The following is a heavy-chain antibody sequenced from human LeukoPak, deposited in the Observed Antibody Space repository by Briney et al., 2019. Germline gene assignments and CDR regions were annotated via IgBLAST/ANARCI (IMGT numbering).Heavy chain of an antibody. CDR1: GFTFSSHW. J-gene: IGHJ4*02. V-gene: IGHV3-7*03. CDR3: ARNLHWAFDS. Sequence: PGGSLRLSCAASGFTFSSHWMTWGRQAPGKGLEWVANIKQDGSVKSYLDSVKGRFTISRDNAKNSLYLQMHSLRADDTAAYYCARNLHWAFDSWGQGTLVTVSS. CDR2: IKQDGSVK. D-gene: IGHD7-27*01.